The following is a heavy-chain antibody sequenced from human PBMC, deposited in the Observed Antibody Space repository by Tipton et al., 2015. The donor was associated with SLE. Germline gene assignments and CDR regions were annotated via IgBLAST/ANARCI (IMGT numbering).Heavy chain of an antibody. V-gene: IGHV4-4*07. Sequence: TLSLTCTISGGSIDYFYWSWIRQSAGKSLEWIGRIHTSGGTNYNPSLRSRVSVSLDKSNNQFSLKLTSVTAADTALYYCAREGFLEWLLFDSWGQGTLVTVSS. CDR1: GGSIDYFY. CDR3: AREGFLEWLLFDS. D-gene: IGHD3-3*01. J-gene: IGHJ4*02. CDR2: IHTSGGT.